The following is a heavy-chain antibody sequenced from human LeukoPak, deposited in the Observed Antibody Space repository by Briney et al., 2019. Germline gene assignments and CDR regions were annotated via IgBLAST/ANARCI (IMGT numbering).Heavy chain of an antibody. D-gene: IGHD2-15*01. CDR1: GFTFSDYN. Sequence: GGSPRLSCAASGFTFSDYNMRWIRQAPGKGLEWVSSISRSGSTKYYADSVKGRFTISRDNAKNSLFLQMNSLRAEDTAVYYCARVLRYCSGGNCYSGGLGYMDVWGKGTTVTISS. CDR3: ARVLRYCSGGNCYSGGLGYMDV. V-gene: IGHV3-11*01. CDR2: ISRSGSTK. J-gene: IGHJ6*03.